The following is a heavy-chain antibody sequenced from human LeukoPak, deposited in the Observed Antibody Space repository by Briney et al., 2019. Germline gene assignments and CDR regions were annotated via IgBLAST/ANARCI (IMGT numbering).Heavy chain of an antibody. CDR1: GYTFTGYY. V-gene: IGHV1-18*04. Sequence: ASVKVSCKASGYTFTGYYMHWVRQAPGQGLEWMGWISAYNGNTNYAQKLQGRVTMTTDTSTSTAYMELRSLRSDDTAVYYCARNVEGFDPWGQGTLVTVSS. CDR3: ARNVEGFDP. D-gene: IGHD3-3*01. CDR2: ISAYNGNT. J-gene: IGHJ5*02.